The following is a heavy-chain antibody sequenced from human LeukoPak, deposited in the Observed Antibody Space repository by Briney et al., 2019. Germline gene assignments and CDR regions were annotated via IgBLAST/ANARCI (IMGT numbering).Heavy chain of an antibody. J-gene: IGHJ4*02. CDR2: IRSIVTSI. CDR1: GFTFSSYE. Sequence: PGRSLRLSCAASGFTFSSYEMNWVRQAPGKGLEWVTLIRSIVTSIDYVDSVKGRFTISRDNAKNSLYLQMDSLRAEDTAVYYCARGISSSDHRDFDYWGQGILVTVSS. CDR3: ARGISSSDHRDFDY. D-gene: IGHD6-13*01. V-gene: IGHV3-48*03.